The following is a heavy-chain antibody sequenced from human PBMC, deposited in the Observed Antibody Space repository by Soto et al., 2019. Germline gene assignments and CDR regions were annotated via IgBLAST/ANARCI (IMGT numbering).Heavy chain of an antibody. CDR2: INHSGST. Sequence: PLEPQSLTYAVYGGSFRGYYLSWIRQPPGKGLEWIGEINHSGSTNYNPSLKSRVTISVDTSKNQFSLKLSSVTAADTAVYYCARASFLRHFDYWGQGTLVTVSS. D-gene: IGHD4-17*01. V-gene: IGHV4-34*01. CDR3: ARASFLRHFDY. CDR1: GGSFRGYY. J-gene: IGHJ4*02.